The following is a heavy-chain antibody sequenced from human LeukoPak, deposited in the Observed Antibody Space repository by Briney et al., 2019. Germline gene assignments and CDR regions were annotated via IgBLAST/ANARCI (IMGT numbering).Heavy chain of an antibody. D-gene: IGHD2-15*01. Sequence: GASVKVSCKASGYTFTSYDINWVRQATGQGLEWMGWMNPNSGNTGYAQKFQGRVTITTDESTSTAYMELSSLRSEDTAVYYCARDGGPSEYFQHWGQGTLVTVS. CDR1: GYTFTSYD. V-gene: IGHV1-8*01. J-gene: IGHJ1*01. CDR2: MNPNSGNT. CDR3: ARDGGPSEYFQH.